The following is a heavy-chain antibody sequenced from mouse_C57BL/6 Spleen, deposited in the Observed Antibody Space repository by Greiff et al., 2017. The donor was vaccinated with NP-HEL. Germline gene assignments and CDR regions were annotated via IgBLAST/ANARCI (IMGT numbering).Heavy chain of an antibody. CDR1: GFTFSSYG. V-gene: IGHV5-6*02. CDR3: ARLYYGYDDAMDY. J-gene: IGHJ4*01. D-gene: IGHD2-2*01. Sequence: EVMLVESGGDLVKPGGSLKLSCAASGFTFSSYGMSWVRQTPDKRLEWVATISSGGSYTYYPDSVKGRFTISRDNAKNTLYLQMSSLKSEDTAMYYCARLYYGYDDAMDYWGQGTSVTVSS. CDR2: ISSGGSYT.